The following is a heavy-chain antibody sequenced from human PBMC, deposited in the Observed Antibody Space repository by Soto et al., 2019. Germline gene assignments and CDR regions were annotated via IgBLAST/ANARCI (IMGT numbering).Heavy chain of an antibody. CDR2: ISGSGGST. CDR3: AKVTSSEGWLLPFDY. Sequence: TLMRHSLSRCPPAPGKGLEWVSAISGSGGSTYYADSVKGRFTISRDNSKNTLYLQMNSLRAEDTAVYYCAKVTSSEGWLLPFDYWGQGTLVTVSP. CDR1: TLMRHS. J-gene: IGHJ4*02. D-gene: IGHD2-21*02. V-gene: IGHV3-23*01.